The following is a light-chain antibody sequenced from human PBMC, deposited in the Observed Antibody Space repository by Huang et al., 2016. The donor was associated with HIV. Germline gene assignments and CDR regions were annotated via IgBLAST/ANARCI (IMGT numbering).Light chain of an antibody. Sequence: DIQMTQSPSTLSASVGERVTITCRASQSISSWLAWYQQKPGKAPKVLIYKASNLESGVPSRFSGSGSGTEFTLTISSLQPDDFATYYCLQYNNSSRAFGQGTKVEVK. J-gene: IGKJ1*01. V-gene: IGKV1-5*03. CDR1: QSISSW. CDR2: KAS. CDR3: LQYNNSSRA.